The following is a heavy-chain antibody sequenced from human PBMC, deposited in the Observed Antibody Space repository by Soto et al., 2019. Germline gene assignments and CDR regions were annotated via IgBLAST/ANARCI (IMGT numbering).Heavy chain of an antibody. CDR2: INPKRGGT. Sequence: QVQLVQSGAEVKKPGASVRVSCKASGYSFTDYHIHWVRQAPGQGLEWLGRINPKRGGTSTAQKFQGWVTMTRDGSISTFYMELTRLRSDDTAVYFCARGHSTDCSNGVCSFFYNHEMDVWGQGTTVTVSS. CDR3: ARGHSTDCSNGVCSFFYNHEMDV. V-gene: IGHV1-2*04. CDR1: GYSFTDYH. J-gene: IGHJ6*02. D-gene: IGHD2-8*01.